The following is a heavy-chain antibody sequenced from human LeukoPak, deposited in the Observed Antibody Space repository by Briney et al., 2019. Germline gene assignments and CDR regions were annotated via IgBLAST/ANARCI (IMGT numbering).Heavy chain of an antibody. Sequence: PGGSLRLSCAASGFTFSSYAMSWVRQAPGKGLEWVSAISGSGGSTYYADSVKGRFTISRDNSKNTLYLQMNSLRAEDTAVYYCAKEVRDDYALLDAFDIWGQGTMVTVSS. V-gene: IGHV3-23*01. CDR2: ISGSGGST. D-gene: IGHD4-17*01. CDR1: GFTFSSYA. CDR3: AKEVRDDYALLDAFDI. J-gene: IGHJ3*02.